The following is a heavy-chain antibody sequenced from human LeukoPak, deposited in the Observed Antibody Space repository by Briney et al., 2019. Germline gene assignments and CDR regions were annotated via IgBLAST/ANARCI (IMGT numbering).Heavy chain of an antibody. D-gene: IGHD5-12*01. CDR3: ATSGAYDISWAFDI. CDR2: IGSRPSTI. V-gene: IGHV3-48*03. J-gene: IGHJ3*02. CDR1: GFTFSTYE. Sequence: GGSLRLSCAASGFTFSTYEMNWVRQAPGKGLEWISYIGSRPSTIYYADSVKGRFIISRDNTKNSLYLHMNSLRAEDAAVYYGATSGAYDISWAFDIWGQGTVVSVSS.